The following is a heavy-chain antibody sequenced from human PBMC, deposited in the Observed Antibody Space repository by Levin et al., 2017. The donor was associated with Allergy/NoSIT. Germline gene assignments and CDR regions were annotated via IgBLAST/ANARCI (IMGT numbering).Heavy chain of an antibody. J-gene: IGHJ4*02. CDR2: INSDGSST. CDR3: ARGLRVIDLDY. CDR1: GFTFSSYW. V-gene: IGHV3-74*01. D-gene: IGHD5-12*01. Sequence: GESLKISCAASGFTFSSYWMHWVRQAPGKGLVWVSRINSDGSSTSYADSVKGRFTISRDNAKNTLYLQMNSLRAEDTAVYYCARGLRVIDLDYWGQGTLVTVSS.